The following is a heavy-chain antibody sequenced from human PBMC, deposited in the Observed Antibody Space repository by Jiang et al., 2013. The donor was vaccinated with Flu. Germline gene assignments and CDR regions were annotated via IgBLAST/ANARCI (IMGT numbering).Heavy chain of an antibody. Sequence: VQSGSELKKPGASVRVSCKASGYTFSGYAMNWVRQAPGQGLEWMGWINTNTGNPTYAQGFKGRFVFSLDTSVSTSYLQITSLKADDTAVYYCARRGGRHYQLLLQNGMDVWGQGTSVTVSS. J-gene: IGHJ6*02. CDR3: ARRGGRHYQLLLQNGMDV. V-gene: IGHV7-4-1*02. D-gene: IGHD3-22*01. CDR2: INTNTGNP. CDR1: GYTFSGYA.